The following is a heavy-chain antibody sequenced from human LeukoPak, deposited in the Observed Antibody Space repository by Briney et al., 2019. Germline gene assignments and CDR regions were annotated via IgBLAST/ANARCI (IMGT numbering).Heavy chain of an antibody. D-gene: IGHD5-18*01. Sequence: ASLKVSCKASGYTFTSYGISWVRQAPGHGLERMGWISAYNGNTNYAQKLQGRVTMTTDTSTSTAYMELRSLRSDDTAVYYCARAYSYGYKGYWGQGTLVTVSS. CDR1: GYTFTSYG. J-gene: IGHJ4*02. CDR2: ISAYNGNT. V-gene: IGHV1-18*01. CDR3: ARAYSYGYKGY.